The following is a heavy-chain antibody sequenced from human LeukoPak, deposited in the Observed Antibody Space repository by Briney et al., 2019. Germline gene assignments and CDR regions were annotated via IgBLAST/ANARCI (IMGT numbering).Heavy chain of an antibody. CDR2: IWYDGSNK. CDR1: GFTFSSYG. V-gene: IGHV3-33*01. Sequence: GGSLRLSCAASGFTFSSYGMHWVRQAPGKGLEWVAVIWYDGSNKYYADSVKGRFTISRDNSKNTLYLQMNGLRAEDTAVYYCARDIRYSGRITMVRGVIRPPFDYWGQGTLVTVSS. CDR3: ARDIRYSGRITMVRGVIRPPFDY. D-gene: IGHD3-10*01. J-gene: IGHJ4*02.